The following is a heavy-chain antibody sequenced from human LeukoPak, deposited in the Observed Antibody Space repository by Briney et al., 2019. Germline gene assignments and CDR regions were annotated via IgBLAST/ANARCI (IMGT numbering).Heavy chain of an antibody. V-gene: IGHV4-4*09. Sequence: SETLSLTCTVSGGSISSYYWSWIRQPPGKGLEWIGYIYTSRSTNYNPSLKSRVTISVDTSKNQFSLKLSSVTAADTAVYYCARSAIRDFWSGYSPYYFDYWGQGTLVTVSS. CDR3: ARSAIRDFWSGYSPYYFDY. CDR1: GGSISSYY. CDR2: IYTSRST. D-gene: IGHD3-3*01. J-gene: IGHJ4*02.